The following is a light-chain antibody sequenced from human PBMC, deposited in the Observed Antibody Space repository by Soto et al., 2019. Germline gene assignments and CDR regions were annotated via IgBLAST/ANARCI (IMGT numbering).Light chain of an antibody. CDR3: QQFYRYPWT. CDR1: QSVRSN. Sequence: EIVMTQSPATLSVSPGERATLSRRASQSVRSNLAWYQQKPGQAPRLLIYGASTRATGIPARFSGSGSGTEFTLTISSLQSDDFATYYCQQFYRYPWTFGQGTKVEIK. V-gene: IGKV3-15*01. CDR2: GAS. J-gene: IGKJ1*01.